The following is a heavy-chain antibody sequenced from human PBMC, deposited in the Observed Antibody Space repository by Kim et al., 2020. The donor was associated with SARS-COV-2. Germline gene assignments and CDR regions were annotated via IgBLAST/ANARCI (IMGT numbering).Heavy chain of an antibody. Sequence: SETLSLTCAVYGGSFSGYYWSWIRQPPGKGLEWIGEINHSGSTNYNPSLKSRVTISVDTSKNQFSLKLSSVTAADTAVFYCASTDDFWCGYYWATFDYWG. CDR1: GGSFSGYY. V-gene: IGHV4-34*01. CDR2: INHSGST. J-gene: IGHJ4*01. D-gene: IGHD3-3*01. CDR3: ASTDDFWCGYYWATFDY.